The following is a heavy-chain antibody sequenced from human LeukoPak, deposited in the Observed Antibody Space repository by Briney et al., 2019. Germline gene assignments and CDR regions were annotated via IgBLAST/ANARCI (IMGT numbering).Heavy chain of an antibody. CDR3: ARVQWFGDGDYFDY. CDR1: GFTFSSYG. V-gene: IGHV3-21*01. CDR2: ISSSSSYI. Sequence: GGSLRLSCAASGFTFSSYGMSWVRQAPGKGLEWVSSISSSSSYIYYADSVKGRFTISRDNAKNSLYLQMNSLRAEDTAVYYCARVQWFGDGDYFDYWGQGTLVTVSS. J-gene: IGHJ4*02. D-gene: IGHD3-10*01.